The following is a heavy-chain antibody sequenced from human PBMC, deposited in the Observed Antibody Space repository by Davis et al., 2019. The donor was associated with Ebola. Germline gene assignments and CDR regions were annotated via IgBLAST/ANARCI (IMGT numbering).Heavy chain of an antibody. CDR3: ARGGNTMVQGVMSYYYYYGMDV. CDR1: GFTFSSYE. Sequence: GGSLRLSCAASGFTFSSYEMNWVRQAPGKGLEWVSYISSSGSTIYYADSVKGRFTISRDNSKNTLYLQMNSLRAEDTAVYYCARGGNTMVQGVMSYYYYYGMDVWGQGTTVTVSS. J-gene: IGHJ6*02. CDR2: ISSSGSTI. V-gene: IGHV3-48*03. D-gene: IGHD3-10*01.